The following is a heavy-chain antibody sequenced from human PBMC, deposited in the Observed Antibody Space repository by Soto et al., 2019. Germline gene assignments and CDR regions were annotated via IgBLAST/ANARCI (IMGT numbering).Heavy chain of an antibody. V-gene: IGHV4-59*01. D-gene: IGHD6-13*01. CDR3: ARESRGVAAAAYGMDV. CDR1: GGSISSYY. Sequence: QVQLQESGPGLVKPSETLSLTCTVSGGSISSYYWSWIRQPPGKGLEWIGYIYYSGSTNYNPSLKSRVTISVDTSKNQLSLKLSSVTAADTAVYYCARESRGVAAAAYGMDVWGQGTTVTVSS. J-gene: IGHJ6*02. CDR2: IYYSGST.